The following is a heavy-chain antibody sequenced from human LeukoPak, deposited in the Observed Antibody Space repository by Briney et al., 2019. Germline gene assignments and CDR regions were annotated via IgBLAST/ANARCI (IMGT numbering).Heavy chain of an antibody. CDR2: ISAYNGNT. Sequence: ASVKVSCKASGYTFTSYGISWVRHAPGQGLEWMGWISAYNGNTNYAQKVQGRVTMTTDTSTSTAYMELRSLRSDDTAVYYCARWAPGYCSSTSCPPNNWFDPWGQGTLVTVSS. CDR1: GYTFTSYG. D-gene: IGHD2-2*01. CDR3: ARWAPGYCSSTSCPPNNWFDP. J-gene: IGHJ5*02. V-gene: IGHV1-18*01.